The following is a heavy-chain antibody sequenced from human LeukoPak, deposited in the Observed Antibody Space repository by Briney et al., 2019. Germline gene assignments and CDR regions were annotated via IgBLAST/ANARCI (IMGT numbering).Heavy chain of an antibody. D-gene: IGHD5-18*01. CDR1: GFTFSDYY. V-gene: IGHV3-11*01. CDR2: ISSRGCTI. Sequence: GGSLSLSCAASGFTFSDYYVSGLRQAPGEGLEWVSYISSRGCTIYYADSVRGRFTISRDNAKNSLYLQMNSLRAEDTAVYYCARGSVDTAMVSSYWGQGTLVTVSS. J-gene: IGHJ4*02. CDR3: ARGSVDTAMVSSY.